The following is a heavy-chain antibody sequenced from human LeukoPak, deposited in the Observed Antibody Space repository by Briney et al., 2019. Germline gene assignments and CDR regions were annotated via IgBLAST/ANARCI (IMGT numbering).Heavy chain of an antibody. CDR2: ISGSGGST. CDR3: ARVVAPGGNVDSYGMDV. V-gene: IGHV3-23*01. D-gene: IGHD1-1*01. Sequence: GGPRSLSCEASGLTFSSNAISWVPQAQGKGLEWASAISGSGGSTYYADSVKGRFTISRDNSKNTLYLQMNSLRAEDTAVYYCARVVAPGGNVDSYGMDVWGQGTTVTVSS. J-gene: IGHJ6*02. CDR1: GLTFSSNA.